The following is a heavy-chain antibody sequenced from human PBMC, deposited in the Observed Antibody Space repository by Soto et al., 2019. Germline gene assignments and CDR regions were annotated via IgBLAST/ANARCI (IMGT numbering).Heavy chain of an antibody. D-gene: IGHD2-15*01. CDR2: INHSVST. CDR3: ARGYCSGGSCFQTPAGKYYYYMDV. Sequence: PSETLSLTCTVSGGSVSSGSYYWSWIRQPPGKGLEWIGKINHSVSTNYNPSLKSRVTISVDTSKNQFSLKLSSVTAADTAVYYCARGYCSGGSCFQTPAGKYYYYMDVWGKGTTVTVSS. V-gene: IGHV4-61*01. J-gene: IGHJ6*03. CDR1: GGSVSSGSYY.